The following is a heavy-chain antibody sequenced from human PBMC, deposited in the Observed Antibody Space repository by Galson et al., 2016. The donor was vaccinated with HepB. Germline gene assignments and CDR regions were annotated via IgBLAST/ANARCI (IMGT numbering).Heavy chain of an antibody. J-gene: IGHJ4*02. CDR1: GFTFNNAW. D-gene: IGHD1-1*01. Sequence: SLRLSCAASGFTFNNAWMHWVRQAPGKGLEWVGRIKSKDAGGTTDYAAPVKGRLSVSRDDSENTLYLQMNRLKTEDTAVYYCTTEGWSDAQFFDYWGQGTPVTVSS. CDR2: IKSKDAGGTT. CDR3: TTEGWSDAQFFDY. V-gene: IGHV3-15*01.